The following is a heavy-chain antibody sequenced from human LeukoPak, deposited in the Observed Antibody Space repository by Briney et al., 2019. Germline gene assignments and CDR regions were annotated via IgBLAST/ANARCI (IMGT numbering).Heavy chain of an antibody. Sequence: GGSLRLSCAASGFTFSSYWMHWVRQAPGKGLVWVSRINSDGSSTSYADSVKGRFTISRDNAKNTLYLQVNSLRAEDTAVYYCARVDIYNGNPLSLGCWGQGTLATVSS. J-gene: IGHJ4*02. D-gene: IGHD5-12*01. CDR3: ARVDIYNGNPLSLGC. V-gene: IGHV3-74*01. CDR1: GFTFSSYW. CDR2: INSDGSST.